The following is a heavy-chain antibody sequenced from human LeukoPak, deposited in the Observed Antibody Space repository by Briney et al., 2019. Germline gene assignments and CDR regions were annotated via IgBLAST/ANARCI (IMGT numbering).Heavy chain of an antibody. V-gene: IGHV4-31*03. D-gene: IGHD3-10*01. CDR2: IYYSGST. Sequence: SETLSLTCTVSGGSISSGGYYWSWIRQHPGKGLEWIGYIYYSGSTYYNPSLKSRVTISVDTSKNQFSLKLSSVTAADTAVYYCARDLGRGVRGVYYYYGMDVWGQGTTVTVSS. CDR1: GGSISSGGYY. J-gene: IGHJ6*02. CDR3: ARDLGRGVRGVYYYYGMDV.